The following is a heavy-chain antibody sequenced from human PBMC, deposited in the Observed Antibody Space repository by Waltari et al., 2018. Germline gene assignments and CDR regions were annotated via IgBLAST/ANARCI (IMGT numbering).Heavy chain of an antibody. Sequence: QVQLQESGPGLVRPSGTLSLTCSVSGASITGYYWTWIRQSAGKGLEWVGRISTSGTTHYNPYLKSLVIISVEPSKNQFSLNLNSVTAADTAVYYCARDRGWFGEGNSYFYMDSWGKGTTVTVSS. CDR2: ISTSGTT. D-gene: IGHD3-10*01. CDR1: GASITGYY. V-gene: IGHV4-4*07. J-gene: IGHJ6*03. CDR3: ARDRGWFGEGNSYFYMDS.